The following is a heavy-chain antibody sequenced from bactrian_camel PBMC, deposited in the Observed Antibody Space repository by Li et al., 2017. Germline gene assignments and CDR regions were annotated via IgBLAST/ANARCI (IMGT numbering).Heavy chain of an antibody. D-gene: IGHD8*01. J-gene: IGHJ4*01. CDR1: GYTCSTFC. Sequence: HVQLVESGGGSVQAGGSLRLSCTGSGYTCSTFCMGWFRQPPGKEREGVAAIVTLGGTAYYDDSATGRFTISQDNAKNTVYLQMNSLKPEDTAVYYCAKMGQCGHTWSWSSVGDDYGQGTQVTVS. CDR3: AKMGQCGHTWSWSSVGDD. V-gene: IGHV3S1*01. CDR2: IVTLGGTA.